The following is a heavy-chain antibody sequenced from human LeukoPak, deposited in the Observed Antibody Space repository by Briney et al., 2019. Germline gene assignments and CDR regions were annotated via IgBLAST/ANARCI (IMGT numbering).Heavy chain of an antibody. J-gene: IGHJ6*03. CDR3: ARASYRYSYENYYMDV. V-gene: IGHV3-21*01. D-gene: IGHD5-18*01. CDR1: GFTFDTYS. Sequence: GGSLRLSCAASGFTFDTYSVTWVRQAPGKGLEWVSSISSGSSYIYFADSVKGRFTISRDNTKNSLYLQMNSLRAEDTAVYYCARASYRYSYENYYMDVWGKGTTVTVSS. CDR2: ISSGSSYI.